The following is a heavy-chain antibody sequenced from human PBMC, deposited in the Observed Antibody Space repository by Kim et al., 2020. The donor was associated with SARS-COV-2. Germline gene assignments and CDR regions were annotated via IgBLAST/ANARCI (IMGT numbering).Heavy chain of an antibody. V-gene: IGHV1-69*13. CDR3: ARDGSLYNWNDGGYYYGMDV. D-gene: IGHD1-1*01. CDR1: GGTFSSYA. J-gene: IGHJ6*02. CDR2: IIPIFGTA. Sequence: SVKVSCKASGGTFSSYAISWVRQAPGQGLEWMGGIIPIFGTANYAQKFQGRVTITADESTSTAYMELSSLRSEDTAVYYCARDGSLYNWNDGGYYYGMDVWGQGTTVTVSS.